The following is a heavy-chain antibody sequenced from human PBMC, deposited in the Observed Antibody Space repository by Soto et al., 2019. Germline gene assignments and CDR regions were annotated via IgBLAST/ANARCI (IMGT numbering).Heavy chain of an antibody. Sequence: SVKVSCKASGGTFSSYAISWVRQAPGQGLEWMGGIISVFETANYAQKFQGRVTITADESTSTAYMELSSLRSEDTAVYYCASGIPTRVAAEGYFDYWGQGTLVTVSS. J-gene: IGHJ4*02. D-gene: IGHD6-25*01. CDR3: ASGIPTRVAAEGYFDY. CDR2: IISVFETA. CDR1: GGTFSSYA. V-gene: IGHV1-69*13.